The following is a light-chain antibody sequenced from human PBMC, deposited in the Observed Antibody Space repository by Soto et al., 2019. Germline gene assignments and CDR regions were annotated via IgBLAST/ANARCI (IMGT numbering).Light chain of an antibody. CDR3: SSYTSSSTLVV. Sequence: QSVLTQPASVSGSPGQSITISCTGTSSDVGGYNYVSWYQQHPGKAPKLMIYYVSNRTSGVSNRFSGSKSGNTASLTISGLQAEDEADYYCSSYTSSSTLVVFGGGTKLTVL. CDR2: YVS. J-gene: IGLJ2*01. CDR1: SSDVGGYNY. V-gene: IGLV2-14*01.